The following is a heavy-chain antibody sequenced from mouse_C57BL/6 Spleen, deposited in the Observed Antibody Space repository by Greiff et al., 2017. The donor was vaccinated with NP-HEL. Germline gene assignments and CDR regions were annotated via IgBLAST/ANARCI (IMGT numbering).Heavy chain of an antibody. V-gene: IGHV2-3*01. Sequence: VKLQESGPGLVAPSPSLSITCTVSGFSLTSYGVSWVRQPPGKGLGGLGVIWGDGSIKYHLALISRLSISKDNSKSQVCLKLNSLQTDYTATYYCAQRYFDVWGTGTTVTVSS. CDR3: AQRYFDV. J-gene: IGHJ1*03. CDR2: IWGDGSI. CDR1: GFSLTSYG.